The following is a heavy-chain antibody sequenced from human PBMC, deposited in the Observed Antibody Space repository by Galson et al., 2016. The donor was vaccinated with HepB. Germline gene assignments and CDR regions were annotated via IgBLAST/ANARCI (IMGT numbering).Heavy chain of an antibody. CDR1: GGSISSSNW. J-gene: IGHJ5*02. D-gene: IGHD3-10*01. V-gene: IGHV4-4*02. CDR2: IYHSGSS. CDR3: ARAPEWFRANWFDP. Sequence: SETLSLTCAVSGGSISSSNWWNWVRQPPGKGLEWIGDIYHSGSSNYNPSLKSRVTISVDKSNNQFSLKLSSVTAADTAVYYCARAPEWFRANWFDPWGQGTLVTVSS.